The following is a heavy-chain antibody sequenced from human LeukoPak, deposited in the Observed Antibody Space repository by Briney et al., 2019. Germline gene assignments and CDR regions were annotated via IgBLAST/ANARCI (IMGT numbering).Heavy chain of an antibody. Sequence: PGGSLRLSCAASGFTFSSYGMSWVRQAPGKGLEWVSAISGSGGSTYYADSVKGRFTISRDNSKNTLYLQMNSLRAEDTAVYYCAKEGTYYYDSSGYYFDYWGQGTLVTVSS. V-gene: IGHV3-23*01. CDR3: AKEGTYYYDSSGYYFDY. CDR1: GFTFSSYG. D-gene: IGHD3-22*01. J-gene: IGHJ4*02. CDR2: ISGSGGST.